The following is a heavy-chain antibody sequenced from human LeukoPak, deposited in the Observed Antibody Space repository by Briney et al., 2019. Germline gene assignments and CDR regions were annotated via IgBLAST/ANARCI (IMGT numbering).Heavy chain of an antibody. J-gene: IGHJ6*03. V-gene: IGHV4-59*10. CDR2: IYTSGST. CDR3: ARARSSSPYYYYYYMDV. Sequence: SETLSLTCAVYGGSFSSYYWSWIRQPAGKGLEWIGRIYTSGSTNYNPSLKSRVTMSVDTSKNQFSLKLSSVTAADTAVYYCARARSSSPYYYYYYMDVWGKGTTVTVSS. CDR1: GGSFSSYY. D-gene: IGHD6-6*01.